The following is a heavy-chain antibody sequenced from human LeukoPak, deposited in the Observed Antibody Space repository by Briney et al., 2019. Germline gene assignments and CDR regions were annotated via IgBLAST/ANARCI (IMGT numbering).Heavy chain of an antibody. CDR2: IASDGSST. D-gene: IGHD4-23*01. Sequence: GGSLRLSCAASGFTFSSYWMNWVRRAPGKGLVWVSRIASDGSSTTYADSVKGRFSISRDNAKNTLYLQMNSLRVEDTAVYYCARGRPHGNDYWGQGTLVTVSS. CDR3: ARGRPHGNDY. V-gene: IGHV3-74*01. CDR1: GFTFSSYW. J-gene: IGHJ4*02.